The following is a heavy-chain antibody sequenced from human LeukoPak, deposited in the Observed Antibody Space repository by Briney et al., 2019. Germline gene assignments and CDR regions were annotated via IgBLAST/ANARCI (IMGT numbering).Heavy chain of an antibody. CDR2: VSGSGDYT. CDR3: CHHSDEQRPDH. CDR1: GFIFSSYT. Sequence: GGSLRLSCAASGFIFSSYTMSWVRQAPGKGLEWVSAVSGSGDYTYYAASVKGRFTFSRDSSKNTLYLQMNSLNGEGTGVYDCCHHSDEQRPDHWGQGTMVTVSA. D-gene: IGHD6-25*01. V-gene: IGHV3-23*01. J-gene: IGHJ4*01.